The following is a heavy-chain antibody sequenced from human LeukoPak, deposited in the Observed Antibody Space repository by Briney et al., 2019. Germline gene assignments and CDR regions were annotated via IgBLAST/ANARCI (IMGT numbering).Heavy chain of an antibody. V-gene: IGHV1-18*01. J-gene: IGHJ4*02. CDR3: ARGDWSASAKVAFDY. CDR1: GYTFTSYG. CDR2: ISAYNGNT. D-gene: IGHD3-9*01. Sequence: ASVKVSCKASGYTFTSYGISWVRQAPGQGLEWMGWISAYNGNTNYAQKLQGRVTMTTDTSTSTAYMELRSLRSDDTAVYYCARGDWSASAKVAFDYWGQGTLVTVSS.